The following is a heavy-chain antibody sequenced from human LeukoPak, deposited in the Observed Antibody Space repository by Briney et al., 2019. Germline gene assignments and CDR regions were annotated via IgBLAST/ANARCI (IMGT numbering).Heavy chain of an antibody. J-gene: IGHJ4*02. V-gene: IGHV3-23*01. CDR1: GFTFSSYA. Sequence: GGSLRLSCAASGFTFSSYAMSWVRQAPGKGLEWVSGISGDGDSTYYADSVKGRFTISRYNSKNTLYLQMNSLRAEDTAVYYCAKDMVPRGYWGQGTLVTVSS. D-gene: IGHD4/OR15-4a*01. CDR3: AKDMVPRGY. CDR2: ISGDGDST.